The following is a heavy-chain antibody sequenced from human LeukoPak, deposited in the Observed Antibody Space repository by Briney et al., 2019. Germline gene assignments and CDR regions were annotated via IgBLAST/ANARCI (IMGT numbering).Heavy chain of an antibody. J-gene: IGHJ4*02. D-gene: IGHD4-17*01. V-gene: IGHV3-74*01. CDR1: GFTFSSYW. CDR2: INSDGSST. Sequence: GGCLRLSCAASGFTFSSYWMHWVRQAPGKGLLWVSRINSDGSSTSYADSVKGRFTISRDNSENTLYLQMNSLTVDDTAVYFCAKERQTGDYFTSDYWGQGTLVTVSS. CDR3: AKERQTGDYFTSDY.